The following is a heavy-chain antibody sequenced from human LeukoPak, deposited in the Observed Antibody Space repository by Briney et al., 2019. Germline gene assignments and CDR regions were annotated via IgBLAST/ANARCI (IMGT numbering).Heavy chain of an antibody. CDR3: ASFAGTFDAFDI. Sequence: ASVKVSCKASGYTFTGYYMHWVRQAPGQGLEWMGRINPNSGGTNYAQKFQGRVTMTRDTSISTAYMELSRLRSDDTAVYYCASFAGTFDAFDIWGQGTMVTVSS. J-gene: IGHJ3*02. CDR2: INPNSGGT. V-gene: IGHV1-2*06. CDR1: GYTFTGYY. D-gene: IGHD6-13*01.